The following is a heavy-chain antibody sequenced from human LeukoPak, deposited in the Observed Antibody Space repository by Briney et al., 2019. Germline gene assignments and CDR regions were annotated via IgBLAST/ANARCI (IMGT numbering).Heavy chain of an antibody. V-gene: IGHV3-30-3*01. CDR1: GFTFSSYA. D-gene: IGHD3-10*01. J-gene: IGHJ4*02. Sequence: GGSLRLSCAASGFTFSSYAMHWVRQAPGKGLEWVAVISYDGSNKYYADSVKGRFTISRDNSKNTLYLQMNSLRAEDTAVYYCARPQLLWFGDFDYWGQGTLVTVSS. CDR2: ISYDGSNK. CDR3: ARPQLLWFGDFDY.